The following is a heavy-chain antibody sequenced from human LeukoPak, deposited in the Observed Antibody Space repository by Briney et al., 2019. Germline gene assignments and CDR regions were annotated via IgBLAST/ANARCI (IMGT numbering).Heavy chain of an antibody. CDR1: GFTFSSYA. CDR2: ISYDGSNK. Sequence: GGSLRLSCAASGFTFSSYAMHWVRQAPGKGLEWVAVISYDGSNKYYADSVKGRFTISRDNSKNTLYLQMNSLRAEDTAVYYCVSLLKGGWFDPWGQGTLVTVSS. D-gene: IGHD3-16*01. CDR3: VSLLKGGWFDP. V-gene: IGHV3-30*04. J-gene: IGHJ5*02.